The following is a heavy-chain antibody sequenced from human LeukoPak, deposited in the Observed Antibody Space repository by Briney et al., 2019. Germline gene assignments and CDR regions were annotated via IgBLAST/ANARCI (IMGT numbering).Heavy chain of an antibody. CDR1: GFTFSSYW. CDR2: INHNGNVN. CDR3: ARGGGLDV. V-gene: IGHV3-7*03. D-gene: IGHD3-16*01. J-gene: IGHJ6*02. Sequence: GGSLRLSCAASGFTFSSYWMNWARQAAGKGLEWVASINHNGNVNYYVDTEKGRFTISRDNAKNSLYLQMSNLRDEDTAVYFCARGGGLDVWGQGATVTVSS.